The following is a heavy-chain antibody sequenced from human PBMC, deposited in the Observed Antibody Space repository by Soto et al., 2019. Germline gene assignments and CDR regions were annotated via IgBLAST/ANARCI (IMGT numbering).Heavy chain of an antibody. Sequence: GESLKISCQGSGSTFSKYWIYWVRQMPGKAMEWMGRIDPTDSYTNFSPSFQGHVTISADKSISTEYLHWSSLNAAETAIYFCTRAFRSEYNYGSEHINFWAQETVVTVSS. V-gene: IGHV5-10-1*01. D-gene: IGHD3-3*01. CDR2: IDPTDSYT. J-gene: IGHJ4*02. CDR1: GSTFSKYW. CDR3: TRAFRSEYNYGSEHINF.